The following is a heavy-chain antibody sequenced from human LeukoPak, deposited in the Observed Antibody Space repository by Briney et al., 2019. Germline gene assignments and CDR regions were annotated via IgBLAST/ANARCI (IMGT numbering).Heavy chain of an antibody. CDR3: ARDYRDQYSRIYYYYMDV. CDR2: INPNSGDT. Sequence: ASVKVSCKASGCTFSDYYIHWIRQAPGQGLEWVGWINPNSGDTDYAQKFQGRVTVTRDTSISTAYMELGRLRSDDTAVYYCARDYRDQYSRIYYYYMDVWGKGTTVTISS. D-gene: IGHD6-6*01. V-gene: IGHV1-2*02. CDR1: GCTFSDYY. J-gene: IGHJ6*03.